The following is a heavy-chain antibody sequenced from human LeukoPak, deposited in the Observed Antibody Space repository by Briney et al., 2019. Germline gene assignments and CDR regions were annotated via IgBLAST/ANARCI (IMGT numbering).Heavy chain of an antibody. J-gene: IGHJ4*02. CDR3: ARGMGHDDSSGYASYFDY. CDR1: GGSFSGYY. V-gene: IGHV4-34*01. CDR2: INHSGST. Sequence: SETLSLTCAVYGGSFSGYYWSWIRQPPGKGLEWIGEINHSGSTNYNPSLKSRVTISVDTSKNQFSLKLSSVTAADTAVYYCARGMGHDDSSGYASYFDYWGQGTLATVSS. D-gene: IGHD3-22*01.